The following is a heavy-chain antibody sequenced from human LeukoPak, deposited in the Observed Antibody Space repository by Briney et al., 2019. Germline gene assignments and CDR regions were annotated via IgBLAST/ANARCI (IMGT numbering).Heavy chain of an antibody. Sequence: ASVKVSCKASGYTFTSYAMHWVRQAPGQRLEWMGWINAGNGNTKYSQKFQGRVTITRDTSASTAYMELSSLRSEDTAVYYCARDLDDSYYFDYWGQGTLVTVSS. CDR2: INAGNGNT. D-gene: IGHD3-16*01. CDR1: GYTFTSYA. J-gene: IGHJ4*02. CDR3: ARDLDDSYYFDY. V-gene: IGHV1-3*01.